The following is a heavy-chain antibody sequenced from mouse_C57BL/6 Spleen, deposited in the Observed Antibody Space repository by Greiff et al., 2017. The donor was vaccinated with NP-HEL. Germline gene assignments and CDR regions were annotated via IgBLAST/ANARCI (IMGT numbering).Heavy chain of an antibody. CDR2: IYPGDGDT. Sequence: QVQLQQSGPELVKPGASVKISCKASGYAFSSSWMNWVKQRPGKGLEWIGRIYPGDGDTNYNGKFKGKATLTADKSSSTAYMQLSSLTSEDSAVYFCAREVPSPRDFDVWGTGTTVTVSS. J-gene: IGHJ1*03. V-gene: IGHV1-82*01. CDR1: GYAFSSSW. D-gene: IGHD3-3*01. CDR3: AREVPSPRDFDV.